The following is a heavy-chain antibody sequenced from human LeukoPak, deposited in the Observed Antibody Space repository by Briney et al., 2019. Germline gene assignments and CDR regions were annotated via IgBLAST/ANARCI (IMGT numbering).Heavy chain of an antibody. CDR1: GFTFSSYG. CDR3: AKDAWRYYYDSSGSLYYFDY. CDR2: ISYDGSNK. J-gene: IGHJ4*02. V-gene: IGHV3-30*18. D-gene: IGHD3-22*01. Sequence: GGSLRLSCAASGFTFSSYGMHWVRQAPGKGLEWVAVISYDGSNKYYADSVKGRFTISRDNSKNTLYLQMNSLRAEDTAVYCCAKDAWRYYYDSSGSLYYFDYWGQGTLVTVSS.